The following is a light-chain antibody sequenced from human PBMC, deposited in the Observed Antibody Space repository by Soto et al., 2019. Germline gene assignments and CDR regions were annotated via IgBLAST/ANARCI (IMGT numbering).Light chain of an antibody. Sequence: DVQMTQSPSTLSASVGDRVTITCRASQHISGWLAWYQQKPGKAPELLIYKTSNLQTGVPSRFSGSAFGTEFTLTISSLQPDDSATYYCQQYTSLFWTFGQGTRVQIK. J-gene: IGKJ1*01. CDR3: QQYTSLFWT. V-gene: IGKV1-5*03. CDR2: KTS. CDR1: QHISGW.